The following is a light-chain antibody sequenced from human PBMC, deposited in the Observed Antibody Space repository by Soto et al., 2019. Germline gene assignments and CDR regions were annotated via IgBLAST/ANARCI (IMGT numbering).Light chain of an antibody. CDR2: AAS. J-gene: IGKJ3*01. CDR1: QGISSY. CDR3: QQYYSYPPV. V-gene: IGKV1-8*01. Sequence: AIRMTQSPSSLSASTRDRVTITCRASQGISSYLAWYQQKPGKAPKLLIYAASTLQSGVPSRFSGSGSGTDFTLTISCLQSEDFATYYCQQYYSYPPVFGPGTKVDIK.